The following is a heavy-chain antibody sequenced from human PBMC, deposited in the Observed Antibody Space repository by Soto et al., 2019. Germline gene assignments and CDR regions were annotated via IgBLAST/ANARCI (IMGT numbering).Heavy chain of an antibody. V-gene: IGHV3-9*01. CDR3: AKGAYSGSQIFDY. CDR2: ISWNSGSM. CDR1: GFTFDDYA. Sequence: EVQLVESGGGLVQPGRSLRLSCAASGFTFDDYAMHWVRQAPGKGLEWVSGISWNSGSMGYADSVKGRFTISRDNAKNSLYLQMNSLRAEDTALYYCAKGAYSGSQIFDYWGQGTLVTVSS. D-gene: IGHD1-26*01. J-gene: IGHJ4*02.